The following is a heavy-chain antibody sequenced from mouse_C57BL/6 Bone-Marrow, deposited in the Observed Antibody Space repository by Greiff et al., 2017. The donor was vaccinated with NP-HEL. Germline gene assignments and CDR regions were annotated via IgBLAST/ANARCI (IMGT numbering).Heavy chain of an antibody. D-gene: IGHD2-4*01. V-gene: IGHV1-50*01. J-gene: IGHJ2*01. Sequence: VQLQQPGAELVKPGASVKLSCKASGYTFTSYWMQWVKQRPGQGLEWIGEIDPSDSYTNYNQKFKGKATLTVDTSSSTAYMQLSSLTSEDSAVYYCARRDYDEDYWGQGTTLTVSS. CDR3: ARRDYDEDY. CDR1: GYTFTSYW. CDR2: IDPSDSYT.